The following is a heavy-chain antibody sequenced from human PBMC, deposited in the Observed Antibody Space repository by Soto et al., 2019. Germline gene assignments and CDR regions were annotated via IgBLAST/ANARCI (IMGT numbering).Heavy chain of an antibody. Sequence: SETLSLTCSISGGSISGYHWNWIRQPPGKGVEWIGYFYYSGNTNYSPSLKSRVTISVDTSKNQFSLKLSSVTAADTAVYYCARGDPLLWFGEKVYYGMDVWGQGTTVTVSS. CDR3: ARGDPLLWFGEKVYYGMDV. CDR2: FYYSGNT. V-gene: IGHV4-59*01. J-gene: IGHJ6*02. CDR1: GGSISGYH. D-gene: IGHD3-10*01.